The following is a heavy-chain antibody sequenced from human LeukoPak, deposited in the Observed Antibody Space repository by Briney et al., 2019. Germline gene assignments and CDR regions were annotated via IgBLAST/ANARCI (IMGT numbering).Heavy chain of an antibody. V-gene: IGHV3-7*01. CDR2: IKQDGSEK. Sequence: GGSLRLSCAASGFTFSSYWMSWVRQAPGKGLEWVANIKQDGSEKYYVDSVKGRFTISRDNAKNSLYLQMNSLRAEDTAVYYCARDLAHEYSYGYEFYFDYWGQGTLVTVSS. D-gene: IGHD5-18*01. CDR1: GFTFSSYW. CDR3: ARDLAHEYSYGYEFYFDY. J-gene: IGHJ4*02.